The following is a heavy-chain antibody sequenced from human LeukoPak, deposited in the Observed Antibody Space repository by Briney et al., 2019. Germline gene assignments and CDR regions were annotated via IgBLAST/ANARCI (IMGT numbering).Heavy chain of an antibody. Sequence: SQTLSLTCTVSGGSISSGSYYWSWIRQPAGKGLEWIGRIYTSGSTNYNPSLKSRVTISVDTSKNQFSLKLSSVTAADTAVYYCARERAPIVVVPAARDFDYWSQGTLVTVSS. CDR2: IYTSGST. J-gene: IGHJ4*02. CDR3: ARERAPIVVVPAARDFDY. CDR1: GGSISSGSYY. D-gene: IGHD2-2*01. V-gene: IGHV4-61*02.